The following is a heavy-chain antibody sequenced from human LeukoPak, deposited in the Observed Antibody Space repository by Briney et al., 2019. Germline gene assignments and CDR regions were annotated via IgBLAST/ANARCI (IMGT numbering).Heavy chain of an antibody. Sequence: GGSLRLSCAASGFTFSSYGMHWVRQAPGKGLEWVAVISYDGSNKYCADSVKGRFTISRDNSKNTLYLQMNSLRAEDTAVYYCAKVGTVTAAAFDIWGQGTMVTVSS. J-gene: IGHJ3*02. D-gene: IGHD4-17*01. CDR2: ISYDGSNK. CDR3: AKVGTVTAAAFDI. V-gene: IGHV3-30*18. CDR1: GFTFSSYG.